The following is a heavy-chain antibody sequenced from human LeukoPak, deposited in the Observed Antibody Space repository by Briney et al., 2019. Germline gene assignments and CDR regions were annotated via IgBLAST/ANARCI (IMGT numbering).Heavy chain of an antibody. CDR2: ISGSGSST. Sequence: PGGSLRLSCAASGFTFSIYAMSWVRQAPGWGLEWVSSISGSGSSTYYADSVKGRFTISRDNSKNTLYLQMNSLRAEDTAVYYCARLGAAAGTEDDYWGQGTLVTVSS. D-gene: IGHD6-13*01. CDR1: GFTFSIYA. V-gene: IGHV3-23*01. CDR3: ARLGAAAGTEDDY. J-gene: IGHJ4*02.